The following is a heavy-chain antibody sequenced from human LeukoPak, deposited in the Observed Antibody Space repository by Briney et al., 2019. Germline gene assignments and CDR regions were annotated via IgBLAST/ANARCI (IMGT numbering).Heavy chain of an antibody. CDR1: GFTFSSYS. D-gene: IGHD5-12*01. CDR2: IYSGDNT. J-gene: IGHJ3*02. Sequence: PGGSLRLSCAASGFTFSSYSMIWVRQAPGKGLEWVSVIYSGDNTYHADSVKGRFTISRDNSKNTLFLQMNSLRAEDTAIYYCARGVDSGYDIGAFDIWGQGTMVTVSS. CDR3: ARGVDSGYDIGAFDI. V-gene: IGHV3-53*01.